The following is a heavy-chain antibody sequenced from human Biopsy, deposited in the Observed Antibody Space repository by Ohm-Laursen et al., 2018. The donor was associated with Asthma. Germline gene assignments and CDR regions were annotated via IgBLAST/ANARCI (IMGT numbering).Heavy chain of an antibody. V-gene: IGHV1-18*01. J-gene: IGHJ6*02. CDR2: VSVYNGNT. Sequence: SVKVSCKTSGYTFNSSGITWVRQAPGQGLEWMGWVSVYNGNTKVAQKLQDRVTMITDTSTSTAYMELRSLRSDDTAVYFCARAVDYSHYYGIDVWGQGTTATVS. D-gene: IGHD3-10*01. CDR3: ARAVDYSHYYGIDV. CDR1: GYTFNSSG.